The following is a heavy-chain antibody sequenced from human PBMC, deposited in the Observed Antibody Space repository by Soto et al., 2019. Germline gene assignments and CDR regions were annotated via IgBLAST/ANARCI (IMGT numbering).Heavy chain of an antibody. Sequence: QVQLVESGGGVVQPGRSLRLSCAASGFTFSSYGMHWVRQAPGKGLEWVAVIWYDGSNKYYADSVKGRFTISRDNSKNTLYLKITSVGAEDTAVYSCARDVSLYGRDVWGKGPPVTVSS. V-gene: IGHV3-33*01. CDR2: IWYDGSNK. CDR1: GFTFSSYG. J-gene: IGHJ6*04. D-gene: IGHD2-8*01. CDR3: ARDVSLYGRDV.